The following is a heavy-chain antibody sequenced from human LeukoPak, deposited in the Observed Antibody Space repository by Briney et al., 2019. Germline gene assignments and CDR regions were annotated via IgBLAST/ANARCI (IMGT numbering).Heavy chain of an antibody. D-gene: IGHD5-18*01. Sequence: PGGSLRLSCAASGFTFSSYGMHRVRQAPGKGLEWVAVISYDGSNKYYADSVKGRFTISRDNSKNTLYLQMNSLRAEDTAVYYCAKDITAMAPADYWGQGTLVTVSS. CDR2: ISYDGSNK. CDR3: AKDITAMAPADY. V-gene: IGHV3-30*18. CDR1: GFTFSSYG. J-gene: IGHJ4*02.